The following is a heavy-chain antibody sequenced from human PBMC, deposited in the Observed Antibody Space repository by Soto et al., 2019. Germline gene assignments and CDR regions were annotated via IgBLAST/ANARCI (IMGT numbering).Heavy chain of an antibody. CDR1: GGSFSGYY. Sequence: PSETLSLTCAVYGGSFSGYYWSWIRQPPGKGPEWIGEINHSGSTNYNPSLKSRVTISVDTSKNQFSLKLSSVTAADTAVYYCARGMAYYFDYWGQGTLVTVSS. CDR3: ARGMAYYFDY. CDR2: INHSGST. J-gene: IGHJ4*02. V-gene: IGHV4-34*01. D-gene: IGHD2-8*01.